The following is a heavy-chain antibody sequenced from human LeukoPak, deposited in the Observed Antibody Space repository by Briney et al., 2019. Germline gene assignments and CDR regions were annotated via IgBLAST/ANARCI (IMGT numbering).Heavy chain of an antibody. D-gene: IGHD2-2*01. CDR1: GGTFSSYT. Sequence: SVKVSCKASGGTFSSYTISWVRQAPGQGLEWMGRIIPILGIANYAQKFQGRVTITADKSTSTAYMELSSLRSEDTAVYYCAGCPGLTHYGMDVWGQGTTVTVSS. V-gene: IGHV1-69*02. CDR3: AGCPGLTHYGMDV. CDR2: IIPILGIA. J-gene: IGHJ6*02.